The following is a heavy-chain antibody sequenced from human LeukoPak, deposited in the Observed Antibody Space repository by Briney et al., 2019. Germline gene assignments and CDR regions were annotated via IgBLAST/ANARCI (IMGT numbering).Heavy chain of an antibody. CDR2: IYSGGST. D-gene: IGHD3-10*01. J-gene: IGHJ4*02. V-gene: IGHV3-53*01. CDR1: GFTVSSNY. Sequence: GGSLRLSCAASGFTVSSNYMSWVRQAPGKGLEWVSVIYSGGSTYYADSVKGRFTISRDNSKNTVFLQMNSLRAEDTALYFCAKDKIVGDGRWDFDYWGQGTLVTVSS. CDR3: AKDKIVGDGRWDFDY.